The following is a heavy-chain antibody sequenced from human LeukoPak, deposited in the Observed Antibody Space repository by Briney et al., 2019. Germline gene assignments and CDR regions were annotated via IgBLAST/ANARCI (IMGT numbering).Heavy chain of an antibody. V-gene: IGHV1-2*02. CDR2: INPNSGGT. D-gene: IGHD3-10*01. Sequence: ASVKVSCKASGYTFTSYYMHWVRRAPGQGLEWMGWINPNSGGTNYAQNFQGRVTMTRDTSITTDYMELSRLRSDDTAVYYCARSPITMVRGVNDYYYYMDVWGKGTTVTVSS. CDR3: ARSPITMVRGVNDYYYYMDV. CDR1: GYTFTSYY. J-gene: IGHJ6*03.